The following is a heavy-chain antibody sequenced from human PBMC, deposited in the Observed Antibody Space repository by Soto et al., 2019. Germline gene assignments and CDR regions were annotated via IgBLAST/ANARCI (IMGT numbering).Heavy chain of an antibody. D-gene: IGHD5-12*01. J-gene: IGHJ4*02. CDR3: ARGPGGYDSGATRDY. Sequence: QVQLQQWGAGLLKPSETLSLTCAVYGGSFSGYYWSWIRQPPGKGLEWIGEINHSGSTNYNPSLKSRVTLSVDTSKNQFSLKLSSVTAADTAVYYCARGPGGYDSGATRDYWGQGTLVTVSS. CDR2: INHSGST. CDR1: GGSFSGYY. V-gene: IGHV4-34*01.